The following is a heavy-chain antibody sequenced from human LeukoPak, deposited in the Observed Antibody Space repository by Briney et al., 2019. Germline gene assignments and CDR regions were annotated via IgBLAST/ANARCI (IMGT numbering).Heavy chain of an antibody. CDR3: ARGRGGATTGLDH. Sequence: GASVKVSCKASGYIFNGYYMHWVRQAPGQGLESMGWINSLSGATNYGQKFQGRVTMSRDTAINTAYMELTSLTSDDTGVYYCARGRGGATTGLDHWGQGSLVTVSS. D-gene: IGHD1-26*01. V-gene: IGHV1-2*02. CDR1: GYIFNGYY. CDR2: INSLSGAT. J-gene: IGHJ4*02.